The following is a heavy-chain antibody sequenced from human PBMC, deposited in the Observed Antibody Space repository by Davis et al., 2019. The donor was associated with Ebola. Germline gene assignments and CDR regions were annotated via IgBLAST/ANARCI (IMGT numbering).Heavy chain of an antibody. CDR3: GRVCTMTGGICSYFGVDV. Sequence: PSETLSLTCAVYDGPFSGYYWTWIRQSPGKGLEWIGEVNHRGSTNYNPSLKSRVTISVDTSRNQFSLKLSSVTAADTAVYYCGRVCTMTGGICSYFGVDVWGQGTTVTVSS. CDR1: DGPFSGYY. V-gene: IGHV4-34*01. CDR2: VNHRGST. D-gene: IGHD4-17*01. J-gene: IGHJ6*02.